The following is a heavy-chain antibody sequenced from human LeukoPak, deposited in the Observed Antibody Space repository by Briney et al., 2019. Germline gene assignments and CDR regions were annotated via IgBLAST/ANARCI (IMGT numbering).Heavy chain of an antibody. Sequence: GRSLRLSCAASGFSFSSYGMHWVRQAPGKGLEWVAVIWYDGSNKYYADSVKGRFTISRDNSKNTLYLQMNSLRAEDTAVYYCAREGPIFGVVITGVDVWGKGTTVTVSS. CDR1: GFSFSSYG. D-gene: IGHD3-3*01. CDR2: IWYDGSNK. V-gene: IGHV3-33*01. J-gene: IGHJ6*04. CDR3: AREGPIFGVVITGVDV.